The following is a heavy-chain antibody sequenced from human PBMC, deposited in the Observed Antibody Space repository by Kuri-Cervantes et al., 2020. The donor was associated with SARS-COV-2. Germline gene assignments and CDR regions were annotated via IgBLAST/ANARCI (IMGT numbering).Heavy chain of an antibody. J-gene: IGHJ4*02. V-gene: IGHV3-66*02. D-gene: IGHD2-2*01. CDR2: IYSGGST. CDR1: GFTVSSNY. CDR3: ARDLGYCSSTSCFFDY. Sequence: GGSLRLSCAASGFTVSSNYLSWVRQAPGKGLVWVLVIYSGGSTYYADSVKGRFTISRDNSKNTLYLQMNSLGAEDTAVYYCARDLGYCSSTSCFFDYWGQGTLVTVSS.